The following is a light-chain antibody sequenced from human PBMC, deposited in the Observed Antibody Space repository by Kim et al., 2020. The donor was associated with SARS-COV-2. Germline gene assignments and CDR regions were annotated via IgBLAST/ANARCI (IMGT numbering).Light chain of an antibody. CDR2: QDN. J-gene: IGLJ1*01. CDR1: KLGDRY. Sequence: SYELTQPPSVSVSPGQTASIACSGDKLGDRYASWYQQKPGQSPVLIIYQDNKRPSGIPERFSGSNSGKTATLTISETQAMDEADYYCQAWDSSTRVFGTGTKVTVL. CDR3: QAWDSSTRV. V-gene: IGLV3-1*01.